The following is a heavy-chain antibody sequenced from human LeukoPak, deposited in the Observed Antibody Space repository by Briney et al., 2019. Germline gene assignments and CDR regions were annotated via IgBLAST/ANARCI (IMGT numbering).Heavy chain of an antibody. V-gene: IGHV1-46*01. CDR1: GDTLTSYY. D-gene: IGHD3-10*01. CDR2: INPSGGST. Sequence: GASVKVSCKASGDTLTSYYMHWVRQAPGQGLEWMGIINPSGGSTSYAQKFQGRVTMTTDTSTSTAYMELRSLRSDDTAVYYCARRLKASSGLFPFDYWGQGTLVTVSS. J-gene: IGHJ4*02. CDR3: ARRLKASSGLFPFDY.